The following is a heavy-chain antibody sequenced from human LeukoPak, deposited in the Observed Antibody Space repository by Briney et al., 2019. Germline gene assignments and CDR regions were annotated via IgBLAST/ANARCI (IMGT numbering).Heavy chain of an antibody. CDR1: GFTFSSYE. J-gene: IGHJ5*02. CDR3: ARDLVVRGRWSWFDP. D-gene: IGHD3-10*01. V-gene: IGHV3-48*03. CDR2: ISSSGSTI. Sequence: PGGSLRLSCAASGFTFSSYEMNWVRQAPGKGLEWISHISSSGSTIYYADSVKGRFTISRDNAKNSLYLQINSLKVEDTAVYFCARDLVVRGRWSWFDPRGQGTLVTVSS.